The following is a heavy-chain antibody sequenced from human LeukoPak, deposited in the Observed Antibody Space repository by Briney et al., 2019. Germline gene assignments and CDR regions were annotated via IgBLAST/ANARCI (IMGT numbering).Heavy chain of an antibody. CDR1: GGSISSSSYY. CDR2: IYYSGST. V-gene: IGHV4-39*01. D-gene: IGHD3-22*01. J-gene: IGHJ4*02. CDR3: AGPLLTYYSDSSAYS. Sequence: SETLSLTCTVSGGSISSSSYYWGWIRQPPGKGLEWIGIIYYSGSTSYNPSLKSRVTISIGTSKNQFSLKLSSVTAADTAVYYCAGPLLTYYSDSSAYSWGQGTLVTVSS.